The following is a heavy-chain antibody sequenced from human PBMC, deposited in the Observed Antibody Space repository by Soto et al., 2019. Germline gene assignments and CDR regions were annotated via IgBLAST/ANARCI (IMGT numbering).Heavy chain of an antibody. Sequence: GGSLRLSCAASGFTFTRYSMNWVRQAPGKGLECVSSISSTTDYIYYGDSMKGRFTISRDNAKNSLSLEMNSLRAEDTAVYYCARESEDLTSNFDYWGQGTLVTVSS. J-gene: IGHJ4*02. CDR2: ISSTTDYI. CDR3: ARESEDLTSNFDY. V-gene: IGHV3-21*06. CDR1: GFTFTRYS.